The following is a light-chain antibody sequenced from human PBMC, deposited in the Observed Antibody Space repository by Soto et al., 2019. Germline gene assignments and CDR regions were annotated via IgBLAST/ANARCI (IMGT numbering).Light chain of an antibody. J-gene: IGKJ2*01. CDR2: GAS. CDR3: QQYCSSPYT. V-gene: IGKV3-20*01. Sequence: IVLTQSPGTLSLSPGERATLSCRASQSVTSDYLAWYQQKPGQPARLLIYGASNRATAIADRFSGIGSATDFTLTISRVDPEDFAVYYCQQYCSSPYTFGQGTRLDI. CDR1: QSVTSDY.